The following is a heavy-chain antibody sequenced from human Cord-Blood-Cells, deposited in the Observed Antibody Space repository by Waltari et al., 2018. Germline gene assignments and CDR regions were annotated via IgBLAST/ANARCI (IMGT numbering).Heavy chain of an antibody. CDR3: ARADSIAAAVDY. J-gene: IGHJ4*02. Sequence: QVPRVQARAEVTKPAVSVHVSGEALGHPSTRYAPHLVRQAPGQRLEGMGWINAGNGNTKYSQKFQGRVTITRDTSASTAYMELSSLRSEDTAVYYCARADSIAAAVDYWGQGTLVTVSS. CDR2: INAGNGNT. CDR1: GHPSTRYA. V-gene: IGHV1-3*01. D-gene: IGHD6-13*01.